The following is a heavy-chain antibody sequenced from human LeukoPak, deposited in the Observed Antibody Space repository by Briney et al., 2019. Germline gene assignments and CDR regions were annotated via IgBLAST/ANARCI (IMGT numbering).Heavy chain of an antibody. Sequence: SETLSLTCTVSGGSISSYYWSWIRQPPGKGLEWIGYIYTSGSTNYNPSLKSRVTISVDTSKNQFPLELSSVTAADTVVYYCARRRGSGSYYYFDYWGQGTLVTVSS. CDR2: IYTSGST. V-gene: IGHV4-4*09. J-gene: IGHJ4*02. CDR3: ARRRGSGSYYYFDY. CDR1: GGSISSYY. D-gene: IGHD3-10*01.